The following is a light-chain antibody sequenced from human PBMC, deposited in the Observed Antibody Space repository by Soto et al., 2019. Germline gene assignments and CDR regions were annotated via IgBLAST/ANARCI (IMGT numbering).Light chain of an antibody. J-gene: IGKJ4*01. Sequence: IQMTQSPSTLSASVGDRVTITCRASQSISSWLAWYQQKPGKAPKLLIYKASTLKSGVPSRFSGSGSGTEFTLTISSLQPEDFATYYCLQHNSYPLSFGGGTKV. CDR2: KAS. CDR1: QSISSW. V-gene: IGKV1-5*03. CDR3: LQHNSYPLS.